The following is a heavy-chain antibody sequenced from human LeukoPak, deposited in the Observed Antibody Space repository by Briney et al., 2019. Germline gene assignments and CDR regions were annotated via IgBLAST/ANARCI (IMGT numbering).Heavy chain of an antibody. V-gene: IGHV4-30-4*01. Sequence: SETLSLTCTVSGGSISSGDYYWSWIRQPPGKGLEWIGYIYYSGSTCYNPSLKSRVTISVDTSKNQFSLKLSSVTAADTAVYYCARSEWELRDFDYWGQGTLVTVSS. CDR2: IYYSGST. J-gene: IGHJ4*02. D-gene: IGHD1-26*01. CDR1: GGSISSGDYY. CDR3: ARSEWELRDFDY.